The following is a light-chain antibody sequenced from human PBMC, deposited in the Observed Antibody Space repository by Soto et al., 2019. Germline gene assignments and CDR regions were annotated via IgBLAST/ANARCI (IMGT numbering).Light chain of an antibody. J-gene: IGLJ2*01. V-gene: IGLV1-40*01. CDR1: SSNIGAGYD. CDR3: QSYDSTWVL. CDR2: GNS. Sequence: QAVVTQPPSVSGAPGQRVNISCTGSSSNIGAGYDVHWYQQLPGTAPKLLIFGNSNRPSGVPDRFSGSKSGTSASLAITGLQAEDEADYYCQSYDSTWVLFGGGTKVTVL.